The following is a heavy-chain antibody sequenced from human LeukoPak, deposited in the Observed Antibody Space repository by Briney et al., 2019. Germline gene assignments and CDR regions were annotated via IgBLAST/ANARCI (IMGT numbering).Heavy chain of an antibody. Sequence: SVKVSCKASGGTFSSYAWVRQAPGQGLEWMGGIIPMFGTAKYAQKFQGRVTITADESTSTAYMELSSLRSEDTAVYYCARDGPDREKYYYYYYGMDVWGQGTTVTVSS. J-gene: IGHJ6*02. V-gene: IGHV1-69*13. CDR3: ARDGPDREKYYYYYYGMDV. CDR1: GGTFSSYA. CDR2: IIPMFGTA.